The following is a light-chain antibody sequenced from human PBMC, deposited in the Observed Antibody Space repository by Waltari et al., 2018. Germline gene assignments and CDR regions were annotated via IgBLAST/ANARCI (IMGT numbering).Light chain of an antibody. V-gene: IGKV1-5*03. CDR1: QSINIW. Sequence: DIQLTQSPSTLPASVGDRLTITCRASQSINIWLAWYQQKPGKAPKLLIYKASSLQSGVPSRFSGSGSGTEFTLTISSLQPDDFATYYCQQYDRHPVTFGGRTKVEVK. J-gene: IGKJ4*01. CDR3: QQYDRHPVT. CDR2: KAS.